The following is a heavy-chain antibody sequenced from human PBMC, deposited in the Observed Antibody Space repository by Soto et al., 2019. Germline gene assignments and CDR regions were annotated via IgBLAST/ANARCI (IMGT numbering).Heavy chain of an antibody. CDR2: IYPGDSET. D-gene: IGHD2-21*02. CDR1: GYSFTSYW. Sequence: EVQLVQSGAEVKKPGESLKISCKGSGYSFTSYWIVWVRQMPGKGLEGMGIIYPGDSETRYSPSLQGQVTMSADKSTRTAYLQGSSLKASDTAMYYCARRSYCDGDCTRRPYDYSGMGVWGQGTTVTVSS. V-gene: IGHV5-51*01. CDR3: ARRSYCDGDCTRRPYDYSGMGV. J-gene: IGHJ6*02.